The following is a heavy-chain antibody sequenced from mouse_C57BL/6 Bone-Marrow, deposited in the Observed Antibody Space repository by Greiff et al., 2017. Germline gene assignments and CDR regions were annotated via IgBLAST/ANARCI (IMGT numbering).Heavy chain of an antibody. J-gene: IGHJ2*01. Sequence: QVQLQQPGAELVKPGASVKMSCKASGYTFTSYWITWVKQRPGQGLEWIGDIYPGSGSTNYNEKFKSKATLTVDTSSSTAYMQLSSLTSEAAAVYDCAPMISYYFDYWGQGTTLTVSS. CDR3: APMISYYFDY. V-gene: IGHV1-55*01. CDR1: GYTFTSYW. CDR2: IYPGSGST. D-gene: IGHD2-3*01.